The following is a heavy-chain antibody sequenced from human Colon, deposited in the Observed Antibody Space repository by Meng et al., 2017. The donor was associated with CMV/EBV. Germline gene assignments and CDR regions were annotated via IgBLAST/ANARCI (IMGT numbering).Heavy chain of an antibody. V-gene: IGHV3-30*03. CDR1: IFMLCDLV. CDR3: VRDGDSSNWPLDY. Sequence: LAVYGGRLFNCGRSLQRSCSVTIFMLCDLVLQWFRHAQVKAPEGVAFILKDGSDKFYRDSVKGRFTISRDLGKNTLHLQIDSLTPEETAIYYCVRDGDSSNWPLDYWGQGTLVTVSS. CDR2: ILKDGSDK. D-gene: IGHD6-13*01. J-gene: IGHJ4*02.